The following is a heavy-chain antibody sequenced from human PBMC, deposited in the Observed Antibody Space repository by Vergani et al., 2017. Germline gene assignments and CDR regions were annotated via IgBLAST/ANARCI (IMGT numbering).Heavy chain of an antibody. J-gene: IGHJ4*02. V-gene: IGHV4-38-2*02. CDR1: GYSISRGYY. CDR2: VFHSGSA. D-gene: IGHD2-15*01. Sequence: QVQLQESGPGLVKPSETLSLTCSVSGYSISRGYYWGWIRQPPGKGLEWIATVFHSGSAYYNPSLRRRVTISVETSKNQFPLRLTTLTAADTAVYYCARSRPYCTSGSCPAIWGQGTLVTVSS. CDR3: ARSRPYCTSGSCPAI.